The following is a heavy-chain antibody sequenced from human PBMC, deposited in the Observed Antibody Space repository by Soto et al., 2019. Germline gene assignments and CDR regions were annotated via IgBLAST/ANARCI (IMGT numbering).Heavy chain of an antibody. D-gene: IGHD6-13*01. CDR1: GTFVSMRTYY. J-gene: IGHJ3*02. Sequence: SENLSLTSTVSGTFVSMRTYYYTLIRQHPTKVLKWIGFIYDSGSTYYNPSLKSRVTISVDTSKNQFSLKLSSVTAADTAVYYCARRGSYSSSWYGWGDAFDIWAKGQWSPSPQ. CDR3: ARRGSYSSSWYGWGDAFDI. V-gene: IGHV4-39*01. CDR2: IYDSGST.